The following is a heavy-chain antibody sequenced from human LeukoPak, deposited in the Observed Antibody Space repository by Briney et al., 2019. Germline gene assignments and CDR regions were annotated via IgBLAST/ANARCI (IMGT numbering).Heavy chain of an antibody. Sequence: GGSLRLSCAASGFTFSSYGMHWVRQAPGKGLEWVAFIRYDGSNKYYADPVKGRFTISRDNSKNTLYLQMNSLRAEDTAVYYCAKSGAVAATTGFDPWGQGTLVTVSS. V-gene: IGHV3-30*02. CDR1: GFTFSSYG. J-gene: IGHJ5*02. CDR2: IRYDGSNK. CDR3: AKSGAVAATTGFDP. D-gene: IGHD1-26*01.